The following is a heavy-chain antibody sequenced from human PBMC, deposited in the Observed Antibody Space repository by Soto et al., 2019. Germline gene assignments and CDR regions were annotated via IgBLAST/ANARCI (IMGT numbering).Heavy chain of an antibody. CDR1: GYTFTSYD. CDR2: MNPNSGNT. CDR3: ARESSEGDWFDP. Sequence: GASVKVSCKASGYTFTSYDINWVRQATGQGLEWMGWMNPNSGNTGYAQKFQGRVTMTRNTSISTAYMELRSLRSDDTAVYYCARESSEGDWFDPWGQGTLVTVSS. J-gene: IGHJ5*02. V-gene: IGHV1-8*01. D-gene: IGHD3-16*01.